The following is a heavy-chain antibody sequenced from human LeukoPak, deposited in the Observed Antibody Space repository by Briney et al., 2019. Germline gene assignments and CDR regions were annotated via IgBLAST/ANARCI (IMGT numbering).Heavy chain of an antibody. CDR3: ATYMTRDQYLDY. J-gene: IGHJ4*02. CDR2: IYYSGTT. Sequence: SETLSLTCTVSGGSISSYYWTWIRQPPGKGLEWVGFIYYSGTTYYNPSLKSRVSISVDTSKNQFSLKMTSVTVADTAVYYCATYMTRDQYLDYWGQGTPVTVSS. V-gene: IGHV4-59*06. D-gene: IGHD4-11*01. CDR1: GGSISSYY.